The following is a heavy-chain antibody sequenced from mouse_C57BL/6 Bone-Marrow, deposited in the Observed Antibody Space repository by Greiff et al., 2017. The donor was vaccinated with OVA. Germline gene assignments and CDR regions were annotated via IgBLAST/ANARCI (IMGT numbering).Heavy chain of an antibody. CDR2: IDPENGDT. D-gene: IGHD1-1*02. J-gene: IGHJ4*01. Sequence: EVKVVESGAELVRPGASVKLSCTASGFNIKDDYMHWVKQRPEQGLEWIGWIDPENGDTEYASKFQGKATITADTSSNTAYLQLSSLTSEDTAVYYCTTLLSYAMDYWGQGTSVTVSS. CDR3: TTLLSYAMDY. V-gene: IGHV14-4*01. CDR1: GFNIKDDY.